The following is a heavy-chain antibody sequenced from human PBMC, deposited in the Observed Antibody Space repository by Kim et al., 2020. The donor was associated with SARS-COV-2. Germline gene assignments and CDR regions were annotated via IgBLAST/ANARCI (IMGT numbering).Heavy chain of an antibody. D-gene: IGHD2-2*01. J-gene: IGHJ4*02. CDR3: ARVPYCSSTSCSYVDY. Sequence: SLKGRVTRSVDTSKNQFSLKLSSVTAADTAVYYCARVPYCSSTSCSYVDYWGQGTLVTVSS. V-gene: IGHV4-59*01.